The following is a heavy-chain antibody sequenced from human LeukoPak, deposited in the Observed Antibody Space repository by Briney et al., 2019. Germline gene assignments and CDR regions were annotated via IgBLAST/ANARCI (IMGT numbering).Heavy chain of an antibody. CDR2: VTYDGTNK. Sequence: GRSLRLSCAAFGFTFSTSAMHWVRQAPGKGLEWVAVVTYDGTNKYYADSVKGRFTISRDNSKNTLYLQMNSLRAEDTAVYYCAREVGATVQSAAFDIWGQGTMVTVPS. CDR3: AREVGATVQSAAFDI. CDR1: GFTFSTSA. V-gene: IGHV3-30-3*01. J-gene: IGHJ3*02. D-gene: IGHD1-26*01.